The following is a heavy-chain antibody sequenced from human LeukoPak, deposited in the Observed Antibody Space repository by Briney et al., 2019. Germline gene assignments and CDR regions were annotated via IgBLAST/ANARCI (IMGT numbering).Heavy chain of an antibody. CDR1: GYTFTSYY. Sequence: ASVKVSCKASGYTFTSYYMHWVRRAPGQGLEWMGIINSSGGSTSYAQKFQGRVTMTRDTSTSTVYMELSSLRSEDTAVYYCARDGGRYFDANWFDPWGQGTLVTVSS. CDR2: INSSGGST. V-gene: IGHV1-46*01. D-gene: IGHD3-9*01. J-gene: IGHJ5*02. CDR3: ARDGGRYFDANWFDP.